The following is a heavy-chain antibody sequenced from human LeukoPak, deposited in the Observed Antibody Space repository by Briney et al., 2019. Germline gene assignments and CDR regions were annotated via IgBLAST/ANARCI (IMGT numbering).Heavy chain of an antibody. CDR1: GGSISSSSYY. CDR3: ARGPGQWDPLYYFDY. D-gene: IGHD1-26*01. V-gene: IGHV4-39*07. J-gene: IGHJ4*02. CDR2: IYYSGST. Sequence: NPSETLSLTCTVSGGSISSSSYYWGWIRQPPGKGLGWIGSIYYSGSTYYNPSLKSRVTISVDTSKNQFSLKLSSVTAADTAVYYCARGPGQWDPLYYFDYWGQGTLVTVSS.